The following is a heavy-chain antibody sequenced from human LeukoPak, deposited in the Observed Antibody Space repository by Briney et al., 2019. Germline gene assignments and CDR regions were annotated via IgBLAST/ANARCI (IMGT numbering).Heavy chain of an antibody. CDR2: ISTSSSYI. V-gene: IGHV3-21*01. J-gene: IGHJ4*02. CDR3: ARENDYGDHGHSDY. D-gene: IGHD4-17*01. Sequence: GGSLRLSCAVSGFKFSSYNMNWVRQAPGKGLEWVSSISTSSSYIYSADSVKGRFTISRDNAKNSLYLQMNSLRAEDTAVYYCARENDYGDHGHSDYWGQGTLVTVSS. CDR1: GFKFSSYN.